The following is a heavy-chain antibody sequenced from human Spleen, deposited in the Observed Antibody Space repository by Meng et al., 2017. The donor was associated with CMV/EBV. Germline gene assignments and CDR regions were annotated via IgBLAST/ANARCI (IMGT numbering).Heavy chain of an antibody. J-gene: IGHJ5*02. V-gene: IGHV3-53*01. CDR1: GFTVSSVY. CDR3: ARDFWSGYWS. D-gene: IGHD3-3*01. CDR2: IYIDGNT. Sequence: GGSLRLSCAASGFTVSSVYMTWVRQAPGKGLEWASVIYIDGNTHYADSVRGRFTISRDNSKNTLYLQMNSLRVEDTAVYYCARDFWSGYWSWGQGTLVTVSS.